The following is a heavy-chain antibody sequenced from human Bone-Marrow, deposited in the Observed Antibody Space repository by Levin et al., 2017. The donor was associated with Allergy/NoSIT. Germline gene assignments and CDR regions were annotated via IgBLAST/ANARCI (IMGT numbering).Heavy chain of an antibody. V-gene: IGHV3-23*01. Sequence: LSLTCAASGFTFSDYAMTWVRPAPGKGLEWVSTISVRGGSTYIADSVKGRFTLSRDDSQNTLYLQMDSLRAEDTAVYYCAKPVDNNWRGRFDCWGQGTLVTVSS. D-gene: IGHD1-1*01. CDR2: ISVRGGST. CDR3: AKPVDNNWRGRFDC. CDR1: GFTFSDYA. J-gene: IGHJ4*02.